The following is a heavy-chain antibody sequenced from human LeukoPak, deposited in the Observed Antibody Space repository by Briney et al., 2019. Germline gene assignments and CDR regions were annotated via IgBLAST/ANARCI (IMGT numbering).Heavy chain of an antibody. Sequence: PGGSLRLSCAVSGFTFSSYAMIWVRQAPGKGLEWVSGISGSGTRTCSPDSVKGRFTISRDNSKNTLYLQMNSLRAEDTAVYFCAKDYNYDSAGYSFGYWGQGTLVTVSS. J-gene: IGHJ4*02. CDR3: AKDYNYDSAGYSFGY. CDR1: GFTFSSYA. CDR2: ISGSGTRT. V-gene: IGHV3-23*01. D-gene: IGHD3-22*01.